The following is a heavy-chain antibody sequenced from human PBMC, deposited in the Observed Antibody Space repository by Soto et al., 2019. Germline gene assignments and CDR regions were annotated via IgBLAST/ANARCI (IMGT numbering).Heavy chain of an antibody. CDR3: ARVGLGYCSSTSCYPVFDY. CDR2: IIPIFGTA. J-gene: IGHJ4*02. V-gene: IGHV1-69*13. Sequence: GASVKVSCKASGGTFGSYAISWVRQAPGQGLEWMGGIIPIFGTANYAQKFQGRVTITADESTSTAYMELSSLRSEDTAVYYCARVGLGYCSSTSCYPVFDYWGQGTLVTVSS. CDR1: GGTFGSYA. D-gene: IGHD2-2*01.